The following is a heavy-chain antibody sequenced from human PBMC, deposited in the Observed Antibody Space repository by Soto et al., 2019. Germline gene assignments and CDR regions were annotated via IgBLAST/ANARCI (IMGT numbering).Heavy chain of an antibody. CDR3: AKNSLITFGGVIVSGDYFDY. J-gene: IGHJ4*02. Sequence: GGSLRLSCAASGFTFSSYAMSWVRQAPGKGLEWVSAISGSGGSTYYADSVKGRFTISRDNSKNTLYLQMNSLRAEDTAVYYCAKNSLITFGGVIVSGDYFDYWGQGTLVTVSS. V-gene: IGHV3-23*01. CDR1: GFTFSSYA. CDR2: ISGSGGST. D-gene: IGHD3-16*02.